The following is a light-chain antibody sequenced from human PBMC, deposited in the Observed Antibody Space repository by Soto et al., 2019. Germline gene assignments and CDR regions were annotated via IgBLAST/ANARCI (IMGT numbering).Light chain of an antibody. CDR1: RSDVGGYNY. CDR2: EVS. CDR3: SSYTSSSTLYV. J-gene: IGLJ1*01. Sequence: QSTLTQPASVSGSPGQSITISCTGTRSDVGGYNYVSWYQQHPGKAPKLMLYEVSNRPSGVSNRFCGSKSGNTASLTISGLQAEDEADYYCSSYTSSSTLYVFGTGTKLTVL. V-gene: IGLV2-14*01.